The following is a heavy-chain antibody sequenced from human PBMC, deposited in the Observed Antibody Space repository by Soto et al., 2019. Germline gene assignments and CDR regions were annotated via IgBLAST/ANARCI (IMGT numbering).Heavy chain of an antibody. CDR1: GGSISSYY. Sequence: SETLSLTCTVSGGSISSYYWSWIRQPPGKGLEWIGYIYYSGSTNYNPSLKSRVTISVDTSKNQLSLKLSSVTAADTAVYYCARQIRFWSGYSTLYYYYYMDVWGKGTTVTVSS. V-gene: IGHV4-59*08. CDR3: ARQIRFWSGYSTLYYYYYMDV. J-gene: IGHJ6*03. D-gene: IGHD3-3*01. CDR2: IYYSGST.